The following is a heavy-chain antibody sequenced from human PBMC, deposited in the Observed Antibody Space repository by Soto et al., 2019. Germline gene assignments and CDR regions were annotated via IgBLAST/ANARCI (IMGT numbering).Heavy chain of an antibody. J-gene: IGHJ6*01. D-gene: IGHD1-26*01. V-gene: IGHV1-18*01. CDR2: ISAYTGNT. Sequence: ASVKVSCKDSGYTFTSYGISWVRPASGQGLEWMGWISAYTGNTNYAQKLKGRVTMTTDPSTSTAYMELRSLRSDDTPVYYCAIYRDFSGSYVGPFYISSRGTIVTGSSGM. CDR3: AIYRDFSGSYVGPFYISSRGTIVTGSSGM. CDR1: GYTFTSYG.